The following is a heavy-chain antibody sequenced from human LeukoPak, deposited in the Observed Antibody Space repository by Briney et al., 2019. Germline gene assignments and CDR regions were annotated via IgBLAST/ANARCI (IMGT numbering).Heavy chain of an antibody. V-gene: IGHV3-7*01. CDR3: ARVGWNLFDY. CDR2: IKQDGSEK. CDR1: GFTFSSYS. Sequence: GGSLRLSCAASGFTFSSYSMNWVRQAPGKGLEWVANIKQDGSEKYYVDSVKGRFTISRDNAKNSLYLQMNSLRAEDTAVYYCARVGWNLFDYWGQGTLVTVSS. D-gene: IGHD1-7*01. J-gene: IGHJ4*02.